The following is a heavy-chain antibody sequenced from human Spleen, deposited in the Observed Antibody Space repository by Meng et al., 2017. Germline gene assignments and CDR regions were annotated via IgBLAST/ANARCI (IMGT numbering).Heavy chain of an antibody. V-gene: IGHV4-39*01. CDR3: VRSSGWVRTGFDP. J-gene: IGHJ5*02. CDR2: IGHSGIT. CDR1: GGSISTSGYY. D-gene: IGHD6-19*01. Sequence: QPQLQASGPGLVKPSEALSLTGSVSGGSISTSGYYWGWIRQPPGKGLEWIGSIGHSGITYYTPSRKSRVTVSKDTSKSQFSLKLTSVTAADTAVYYCVRSSGWVRTGFDPWGQGTLVTVSS.